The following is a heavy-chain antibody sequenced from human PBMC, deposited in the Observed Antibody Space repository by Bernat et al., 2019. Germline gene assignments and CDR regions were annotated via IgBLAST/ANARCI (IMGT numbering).Heavy chain of an antibody. D-gene: IGHD4-17*01. J-gene: IGHJ6*03. CDR3: AREVGGDYVRYYYYYYMDV. V-gene: IGHV3-7*03. Sequence: EVQLVESGGGLVQPGGSLRLSCAASGFTFSSYWMSWVRQAPGKGLEWVANIKQDGSEKYYVDSVKGRFTISRDNAKNSLYLQMNSLRAEDTAVYYCAREVGGDYVRYYYYYYMDVWGKGTTVTVSS. CDR1: GFTFSSYW. CDR2: IKQDGSEK.